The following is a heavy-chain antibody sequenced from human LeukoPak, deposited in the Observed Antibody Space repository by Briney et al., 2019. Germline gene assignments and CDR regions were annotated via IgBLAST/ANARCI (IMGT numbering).Heavy chain of an antibody. CDR3: ARSASGSGIGYFDY. V-gene: IGHV4-39*01. CDR1: VRSISSSSYY. D-gene: IGHD1-1*01. J-gene: IGHJ4*02. Sequence: TSETLSLTRTVSVRSISSSSYYWGWIRQPPGKGLEWIGSIYYSGSTYYNPSLKSRVTISVDTSKNQFSLKLSSVTAADTAVYYCARSASGSGIGYFDYWGQGTLVTVSS. CDR2: IYYSGST.